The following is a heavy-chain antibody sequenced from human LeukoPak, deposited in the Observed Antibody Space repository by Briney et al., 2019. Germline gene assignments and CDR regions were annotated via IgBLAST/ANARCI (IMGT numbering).Heavy chain of an antibody. J-gene: IGHJ5*02. Sequence: GGSLRLSCAASGFTFSSYAMSWIRQAPGKGLEWVSYISNSGSNIYYADSVKGRFTISRDNAKNSLYLQMNSLRAEDTAVYYCARDQGISSVATGWFDPWGQGTLVTVSS. CDR3: ARDQGISSVATGWFDP. V-gene: IGHV3-11*04. CDR1: GFTFSSYA. CDR2: ISNSGSNI.